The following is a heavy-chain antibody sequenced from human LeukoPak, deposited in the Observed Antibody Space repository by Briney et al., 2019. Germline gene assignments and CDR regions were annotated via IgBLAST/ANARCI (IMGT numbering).Heavy chain of an antibody. CDR1: GGSISSYY. CDR2: IYTSGST. D-gene: IGHD3-3*01. CDR3: ARAPYDFWSGYYGGLYFDY. Sequence: SETLSLTCTVSGGSISSYYWSWIRQPAGKGLEWIGRIYTSGSTNYNPSLKSRVTMSVDTSKNQFSLKLSSVTAADTAVYYCARAPYDFWSGYYGGLYFDYWGQGTLVTVSS. J-gene: IGHJ4*02. V-gene: IGHV4-4*07.